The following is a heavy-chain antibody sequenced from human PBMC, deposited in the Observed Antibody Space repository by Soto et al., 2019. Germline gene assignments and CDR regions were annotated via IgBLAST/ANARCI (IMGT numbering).Heavy chain of an antibody. V-gene: IGHV3-33*01. CDR1: GFTFNTYS. CDR3: ARAGGNTVTGVWHFDT. Sequence: QVQLEESGGGVVQPGRSLRLSCEASGFTFNTYSMHWVRQPPGKGLEWLAAIWYDGTHKYYADSVKGRFIISRDNSKKTSYLEMNSLRAEDTAVYYCARAGGNTVTGVWHFDTWGQGTLVSVSS. D-gene: IGHD4-17*01. CDR2: IWYDGTHK. J-gene: IGHJ4*02.